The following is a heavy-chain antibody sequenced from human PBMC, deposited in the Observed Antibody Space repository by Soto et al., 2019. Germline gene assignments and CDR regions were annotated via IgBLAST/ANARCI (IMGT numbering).Heavy chain of an antibody. D-gene: IGHD5-12*01. V-gene: IGHV3-74*01. CDR3: ARVGGFDTIHDY. J-gene: IGHJ4*02. CDR1: GFTFSRHW. CDR2: IDNDGVGT. Sequence: EVQLVESGGGLVQPGGSLRLSCAASGFTFSRHWMHWVRQIPGKGLMWVSRIDNDGVGTSYADSVRGRFTMSRDNAKNTLYLQMDNLRVEDTAVYFCARVGGFDTIHDYWGQGPLVTVSS.